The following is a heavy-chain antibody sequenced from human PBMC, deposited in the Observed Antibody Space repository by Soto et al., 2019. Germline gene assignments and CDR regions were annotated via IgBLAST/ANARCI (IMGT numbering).Heavy chain of an antibody. CDR3: ARGHYGSGSYCLDY. CDR1: GFTFSSYA. V-gene: IGHV3-30-3*01. CDR2: ISYDGSNK. Sequence: QVQLVESGGGVVQPGRSLRLSCAASGFTFSSYAMHWVRQAPGKGLEWVAVISYDGSNKYYADSVKGRFTISRDNSKNTLYRQMNSLRAEDTAVYYCARGHYGSGSYCLDYWGQGTLVTVSS. D-gene: IGHD3-10*01. J-gene: IGHJ4*02.